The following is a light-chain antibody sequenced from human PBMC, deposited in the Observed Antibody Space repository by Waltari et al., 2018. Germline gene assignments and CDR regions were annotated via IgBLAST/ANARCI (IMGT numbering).Light chain of an antibody. V-gene: IGLV2-11*01. J-gene: IGLJ3*02. CDR3: CSCAGTDTFWV. CDR2: EVS. CDR1: SRAVASHDC. Sequence: QSALTQPRSVSGSPGQSVTISCTGTSRAVASHDCVSWYQPHPGKAPKLMIYEVSERPSGVPDRFSGSQSGNTASLIISGLQADDEADYYCCSCAGTDTFWVFGGGTKLTVL.